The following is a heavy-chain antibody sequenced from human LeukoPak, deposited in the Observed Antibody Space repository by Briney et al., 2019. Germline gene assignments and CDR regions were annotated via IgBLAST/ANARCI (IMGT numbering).Heavy chain of an antibody. D-gene: IGHD3-10*01. J-gene: IGHJ4*02. CDR2: ISSSGTT. CDR1: GGSISSGGYY. Sequence: SETLSLTCTVSGGSISSGGYYWTWIRQPPGKGLEWIGYISSSGTTYYKPSLKSRASISPDTSKNDFSLKLSSVTAADTAVYYCARAWGVIRSLDYWGQGTLVTVSS. V-gene: IGHV4-30-4*01. CDR3: ARAWGVIRSLDY.